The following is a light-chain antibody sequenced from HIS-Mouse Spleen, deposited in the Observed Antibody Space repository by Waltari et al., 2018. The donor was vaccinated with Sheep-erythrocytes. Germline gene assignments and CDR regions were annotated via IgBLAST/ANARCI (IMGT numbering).Light chain of an antibody. CDR1: KLGDKY. Sequence: SYELTQPPSVSVSPGQTASITCSGDKLGDKYACWYQRKPGQSPVLVIYQDRKRPSGIPGRFSGSNSGNTATLTISGTKAMDEADYYCQAWDSSTVVFGGGTKLTVL. CDR3: QAWDSSTVV. V-gene: IGLV3-1*01. CDR2: QDR. J-gene: IGLJ2*01.